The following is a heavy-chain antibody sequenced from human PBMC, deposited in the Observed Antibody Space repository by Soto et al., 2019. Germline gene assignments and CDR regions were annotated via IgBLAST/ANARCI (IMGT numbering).Heavy chain of an antibody. D-gene: IGHD6-6*01. CDR2: IYWDDNE. J-gene: IGHJ3*01. CDR3: AHSYSSSPDDGFDV. CDR1: GFSRTTRGVG. V-gene: IGHV2-5*02. Sequence: QITLKESGQTLVKPTQILTLTCTFSGFSRTTRGVGVGWIRQPPGEALEWLALIYWDDNERYSPSLRSRLTITKDTSKNQVVLTMTNMEPVDIGTYYCAHSYSSSPDDGFDVWGQGTRVTVSS.